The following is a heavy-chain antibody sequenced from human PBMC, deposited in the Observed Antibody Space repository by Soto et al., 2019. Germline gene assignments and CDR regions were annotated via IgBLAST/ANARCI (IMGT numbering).Heavy chain of an antibody. J-gene: IGHJ4*02. CDR3: ARIDCSGGSCYSD. V-gene: IGHV3-48*01. CDR2: ISSSSSTI. Sequence: GGSLRLSCAASVFTFSSYSMNWVRQAPGKGLEWVSYISSSSSTIYYADSVKGRFTISRDNAKNSLYLQMNSLRAEDTAVYYCARIDCSGGSCYSDWGQGTLVTVSS. D-gene: IGHD2-15*01. CDR1: VFTFSSYS.